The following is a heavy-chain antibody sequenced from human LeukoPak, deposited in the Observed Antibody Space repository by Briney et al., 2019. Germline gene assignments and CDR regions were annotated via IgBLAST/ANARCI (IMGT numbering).Heavy chain of an antibody. V-gene: IGHV4-4*07. CDR3: ARGPYSYDSSGAFDI. CDR1: GGSISGYH. Sequence: SETLSLTCTVSGGSISGYHWTWIRQPAGKGLEWIGRLYNSGSTNYNPSLKSRVTMSLDTSKNQFSLKLSSVTAADTAVYFCARGPYSYDSSGAFDIWGQGTMVTVSS. CDR2: LYNSGST. J-gene: IGHJ3*02. D-gene: IGHD3-22*01.